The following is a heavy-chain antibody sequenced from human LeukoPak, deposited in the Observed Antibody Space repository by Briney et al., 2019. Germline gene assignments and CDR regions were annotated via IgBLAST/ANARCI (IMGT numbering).Heavy chain of an antibody. CDR1: GASFNTDDQY. J-gene: IGHJ4*02. CDR3: SRGLDSRKLGY. D-gene: IGHD3-22*01. CDR2: IHPSGML. V-gene: IGHV4-31*03. Sequence: SETLSLTCTVSGASFNTDDQYWNWIRQRPGKGLEWIGSIHPSGMLYNNPSLESRVTMSRDTSKNRFSLNLNSVTAADTAVYFCSRGLDSRKLGYWGQGILVTVPS.